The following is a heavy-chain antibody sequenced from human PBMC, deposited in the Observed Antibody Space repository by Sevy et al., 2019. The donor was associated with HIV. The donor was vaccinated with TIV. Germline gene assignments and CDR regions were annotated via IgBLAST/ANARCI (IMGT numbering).Heavy chain of an antibody. CDR3: AGGGRYYYDSSGSTGRNAFDI. D-gene: IGHD3-22*01. J-gene: IGHJ3*02. V-gene: IGHV1-69*06. CDR2: IIPIFGTA. CDR1: GGTFSSYA. Sequence: ASVKVSCKASGGTFSSYAISWVRQAPGQGLEWMGGIIPIFGTANYAQKFQGRVTITADKSRSTAYMELSSLRSEDTAVCYCAGGGRYYYDSSGSTGRNAFDIWGQGTMVIISS.